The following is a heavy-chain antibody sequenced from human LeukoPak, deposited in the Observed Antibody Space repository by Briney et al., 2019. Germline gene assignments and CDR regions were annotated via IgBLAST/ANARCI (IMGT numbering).Heavy chain of an antibody. CDR2: IYYSGSA. CDR3: ARGAPGEDDAFDI. CDR1: GGSISSYY. D-gene: IGHD3-16*01. Sequence: PSETLSLTCTVSGGSISSYYWSWIRQPPGKGLEWIGYIYYSGSANYNPSLKSRVTISVDTSKNQFSLKLSSVTAADTAVYYCARGAPGEDDAFDIWGQGTMVTVSS. J-gene: IGHJ3*02. V-gene: IGHV4-59*12.